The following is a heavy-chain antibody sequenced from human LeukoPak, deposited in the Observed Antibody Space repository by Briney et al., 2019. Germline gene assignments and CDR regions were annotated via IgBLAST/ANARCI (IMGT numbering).Heavy chain of an antibody. Sequence: PGGSLRLSCAASGFTFRCYWMSWVRQAPGKGLEWVANINQGGSVKYYVDSVKGRFTIPRDDAKNSLYVQMNGLRDEDTAVYYCARVGYSGWNLEYWGQGTLVTVSS. V-gene: IGHV3-7*01. D-gene: IGHD5-12*01. CDR1: GFTFRCYW. CDR2: INQGGSVK. J-gene: IGHJ4*02. CDR3: ARVGYSGWNLEY.